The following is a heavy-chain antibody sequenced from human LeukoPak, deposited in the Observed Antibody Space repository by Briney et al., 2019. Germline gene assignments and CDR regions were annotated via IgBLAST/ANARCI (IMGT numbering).Heavy chain of an antibody. Sequence: PGGSLRLSCAASGFTFSSSAMSWVRQAPGKGLEWVSSISGSGSGGSTYYADSVKGRFTISRGNSKNTLYLQMNSLIAEDTAVYYCAKSGYNRFDYWGQGTRVTVSS. CDR3: AKSGYNRFDY. J-gene: IGHJ4*02. V-gene: IGHV3-23*01. D-gene: IGHD5-24*01. CDR2: ISGSGSGGST. CDR1: GFTFSSSA.